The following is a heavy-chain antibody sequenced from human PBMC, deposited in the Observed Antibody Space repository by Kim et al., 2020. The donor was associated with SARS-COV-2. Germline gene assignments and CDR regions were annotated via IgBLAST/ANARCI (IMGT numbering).Heavy chain of an antibody. V-gene: IGHV4-4*02. CDR3: AGFSADMMSMMWGRGGWFRP. CDR2: ISHRGSP. Sequence: SETLSLTCAVSGGSISSLSWWSWVRQAPGKGLEWIGEISHRGSPNYHPSLKSRMTISIDNSKTQFSLKLTSVTAADTAIYFCAGFSADMMSMMWGRGGWFRPWGQGTLVTVSS. CDR1: GGSISSLSW. J-gene: IGHJ5*02. D-gene: IGHD3-16*01.